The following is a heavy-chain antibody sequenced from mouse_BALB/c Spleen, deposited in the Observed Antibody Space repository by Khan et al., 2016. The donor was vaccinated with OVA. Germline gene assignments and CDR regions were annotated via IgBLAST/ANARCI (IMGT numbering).Heavy chain of an antibody. V-gene: IGHV3-2*02. J-gene: IGHJ2*01. CDR3: ARTARLKY. CDR2: ISYSGST. Sequence: EVQLQESGPGLVKPSQSLSLTCTVTGYSITSGYGCNLIRPFPGNKLEWMGYISYSGSTTYTPSLKSRISITRDTSKNQFFLQLNSVTTEDTATYYCARTARLKYWGQGTTLTVSS. D-gene: IGHD1-2*01. CDR1: GYSITSGYG.